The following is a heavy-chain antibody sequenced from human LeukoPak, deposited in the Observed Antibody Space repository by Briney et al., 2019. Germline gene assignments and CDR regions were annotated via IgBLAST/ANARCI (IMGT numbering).Heavy chain of an antibody. Sequence: SVKVSCKASGGTFSSYAISWVRQAPGQGLEWMGGIIPIFGTANYAQKFQGRVTITADKSTSTAYMELSSLRSEDTAVYYCARVPVTNGVSNDYWGQGTLVTVSS. D-gene: IGHD2-8*01. CDR3: ARVPVTNGVSNDY. V-gene: IGHV1-69*06. CDR1: GGTFSSYA. J-gene: IGHJ4*02. CDR2: IIPIFGTA.